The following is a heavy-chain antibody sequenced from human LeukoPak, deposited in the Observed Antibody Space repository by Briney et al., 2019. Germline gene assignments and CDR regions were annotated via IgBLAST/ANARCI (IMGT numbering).Heavy chain of an antibody. Sequence: PGGSLRLSCAASGFTFSSYSMNWVRQAPGKGLEWVSSISSSSSYIYNADSVKGRFTISRDNAKNSLYLQMNSLRAEDTAVYYCARDGGLYYDSSGYFAFDYWGQGTLVTVSS. CDR1: GFTFSSYS. J-gene: IGHJ4*02. CDR2: ISSSSSYI. D-gene: IGHD3-22*01. V-gene: IGHV3-21*01. CDR3: ARDGGLYYDSSGYFAFDY.